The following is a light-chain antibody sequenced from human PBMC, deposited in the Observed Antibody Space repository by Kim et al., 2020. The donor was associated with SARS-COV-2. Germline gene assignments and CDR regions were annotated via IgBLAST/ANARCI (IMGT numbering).Light chain of an antibody. CDR1: RHDVGGYNY. V-gene: IGLV2-11*01. CDR2: DVS. Sequence: PGHAVTITCTRTRHDVGGYNYVSCYQQHPGNPPKLMIDDVSKRPSGVPDRFSGSKSGNTASLTISGLQAEDEADYYCCSDADNVRVFGTGTKVTVL. CDR3: CSDADNVRV. J-gene: IGLJ1*01.